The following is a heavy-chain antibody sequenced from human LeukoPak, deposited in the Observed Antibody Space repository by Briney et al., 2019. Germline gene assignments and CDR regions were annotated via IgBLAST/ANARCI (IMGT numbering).Heavy chain of an antibody. J-gene: IGHJ4*02. V-gene: IGHV3-74*01. D-gene: IGHD2-2*03. CDR2: ISDDGSSA. CDR3: VSGYCSSTTCYRGAY. Sequence: GGSLRLSCAASGFTFGNYWMHWVRQAPGKGLLWVSRISDDGSSANYADSVQGRFTISRDNAKNTVYLQMHSLRAEDTAVYYCVSGYCSSTTCYRGAYWGQGTLVTISS. CDR1: GFTFGNYW.